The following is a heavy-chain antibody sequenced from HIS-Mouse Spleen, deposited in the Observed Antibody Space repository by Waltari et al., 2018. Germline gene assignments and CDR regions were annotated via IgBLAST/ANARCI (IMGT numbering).Heavy chain of an antibody. J-gene: IGHJ2*01. CDR1: GGSISSSSYY. D-gene: IGHD6-13*01. V-gene: IGHV4-39*07. CDR3: AREIPYSSSWYDWYFDL. Sequence: QLQLQESGPGLVKPSETLSLTCTVSGGSISSSSYYCGWIRQLPGKGLEWIGCIYYSGSTYYNPSLKSRVTISVDTSKNQFSLKLSSVTAADTAVYYCAREIPYSSSWYDWYFDLWGRGTLVTVSS. CDR2: IYYSGST.